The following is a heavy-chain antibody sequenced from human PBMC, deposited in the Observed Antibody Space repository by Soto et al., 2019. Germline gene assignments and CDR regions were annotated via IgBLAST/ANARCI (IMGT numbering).Heavy chain of an antibody. Sequence: EVQLVESGGDLVKPGGSLRLSCAVAGFTFSDAWMTWVRQAPGKGLEWVGRIKRKIDGETTDYAAPVKGRFTISRDDSKSTLYLQMSSLKTEDTAVYYCTIGVGLSETDYWGQGTLVTVSS. J-gene: IGHJ4*02. V-gene: IGHV3-15*01. CDR1: GFTFSDAW. CDR3: TIGVGLSETDY. CDR2: IKRKIDGETT. D-gene: IGHD1-26*01.